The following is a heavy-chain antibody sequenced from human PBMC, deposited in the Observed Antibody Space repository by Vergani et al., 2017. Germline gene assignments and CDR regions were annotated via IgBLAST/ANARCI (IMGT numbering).Heavy chain of an antibody. Sequence: QVQLLESGPGLLKPSETLSLTCSVSGDSITSGYYWGWIRQPPGRGLEWVGSIYHTGSAYYNPSLKSRVTVSVDTSMNQVSLKLNSVTAADTAVYYCVRTVALWFGETKDGGWFDPGGQGTLVTVTS. J-gene: IGHJ5*02. CDR3: VRTVALWFGETKDGGWFDP. CDR2: IYHTGSA. D-gene: IGHD3-10*01. V-gene: IGHV4-38-2*01. CDR1: GDSITSGYY.